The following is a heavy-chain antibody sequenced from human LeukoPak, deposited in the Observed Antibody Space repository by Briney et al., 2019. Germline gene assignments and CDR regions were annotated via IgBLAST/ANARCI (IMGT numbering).Heavy chain of an antibody. CDR3: ARVQYDSSGYALGHFQH. CDR2: ISYDGSNK. J-gene: IGHJ1*01. D-gene: IGHD3-22*01. Sequence: GGSLRLSCAASGFTFSSYAMHWVRQAPGKGLEWVAVISYDGSNKYYADSVKGRLTISRDNSKNTLYLQMNSLRAEDTAVYYCARVQYDSSGYALGHFQHWGQGTLVTVSS. CDR1: GFTFSSYA. V-gene: IGHV3-30-3*01.